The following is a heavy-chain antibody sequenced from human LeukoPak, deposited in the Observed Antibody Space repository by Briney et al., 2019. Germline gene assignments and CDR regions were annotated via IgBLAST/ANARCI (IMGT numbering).Heavy chain of an antibody. D-gene: IGHD1-1*01. CDR1: GFTFTSHV. CDR3: VREGLERRTNFDY. CDR2: ISMNVQTT. Sequence: GGSLRPSCSASGFTFTSHVMHWVRQAPGKGLQYVSGISMNVQTTYYAGSVKGRFTISRDSPKNTVYLQMNSLTAEDTAVYYCVREGLERRTNFDYWGQGTLVSVSS. J-gene: IGHJ4*02. V-gene: IGHV3-64D*06.